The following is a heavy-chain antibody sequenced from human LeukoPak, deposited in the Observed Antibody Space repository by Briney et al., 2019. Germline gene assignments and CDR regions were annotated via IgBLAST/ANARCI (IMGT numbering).Heavy chain of an antibody. CDR1: GSSITTYTH. V-gene: IGHV4-38-2*02. D-gene: IGHD1-1*01. Sequence: SETLSLTCTVSGSSITTYTHWGWIRQSPGKGLEWIASIHHTGNTYYNPSLESRVTISIDTSKNQFSLKLSSVTAADTAIYYCARTLHPPNLNWYFDYWGQGILVTVSS. J-gene: IGHJ4*02. CDR3: ARTLHPPNLNWYFDY. CDR2: IHHTGNT.